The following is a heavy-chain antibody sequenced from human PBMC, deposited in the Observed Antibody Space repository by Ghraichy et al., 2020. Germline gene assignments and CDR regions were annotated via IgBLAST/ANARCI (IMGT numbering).Heavy chain of an antibody. CDR3: ARSREDNWNPYYFDY. CDR1: GGSISSGGYY. J-gene: IGHJ4*02. D-gene: IGHD1-20*01. Sequence: SETLSLTCTVSGGSISSGGYYWSWIRQHPGKGLEWIGYIYYSGSTYYNPSLKSRVTISVDTSKNQFSLKLSSVTAADTAVYYCARSREDNWNPYYFDYWGQGTLVTVSS. CDR2: IYYSGST. V-gene: IGHV4-31*03.